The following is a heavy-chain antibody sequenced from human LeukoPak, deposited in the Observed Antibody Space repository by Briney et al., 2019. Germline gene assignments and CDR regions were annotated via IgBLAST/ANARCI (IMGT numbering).Heavy chain of an antibody. Sequence: ASVKVSCKASGYTFTSYDINWVRQATGQGLEWMGWMNPNSGNTGYAQKFQGRVTMTRNTSISTAYMELSSLRSEDTAVYYCARGSRGRYCSGGSCYSLPTSYYYYGMDVWGQGTTVTVSS. CDR1: GYTFTSYD. CDR3: ARGSRGRYCSGGSCYSLPTSYYYYGMDV. D-gene: IGHD2-15*01. CDR2: MNPNSGNT. V-gene: IGHV1-8*01. J-gene: IGHJ6*02.